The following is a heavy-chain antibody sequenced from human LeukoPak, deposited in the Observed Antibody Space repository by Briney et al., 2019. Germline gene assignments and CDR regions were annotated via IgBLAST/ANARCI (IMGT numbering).Heavy chain of an antibody. D-gene: IGHD1-1*01. CDR1: GGSIISGSYY. V-gene: IGHV4-61*02. CDR3: ARLRTFQAIPAVPTASAWFDP. CDR2: SSTSGST. Sequence: PSETLSLTCTVSGGSIISGSYYWSWIRQPAGEGLEWIGRSSTSGSTKYNPSLKSRVTISVDTSKNQFSLKLNSVTAADTAVYYCARLRTFQAIPAVPTASAWFDPWGQRTLVTVSS. J-gene: IGHJ5*02.